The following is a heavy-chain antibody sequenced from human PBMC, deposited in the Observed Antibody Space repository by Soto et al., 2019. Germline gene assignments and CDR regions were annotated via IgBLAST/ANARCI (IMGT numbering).Heavy chain of an antibody. V-gene: IGHV4-39*01. CDR1: GGSISSSSYY. CDR3: ARRFWSGHSRFDY. D-gene: IGHD3-3*01. J-gene: IGHJ4*02. CDR2: IYYSGST. Sequence: PSETLSLTCTVSGGSISSSSYYWGWIRQTPGKGLEWIGSIYYSGSTYYNPSLKSRVTISVDTSKNQFSLKLSSVTAADTAVYYCARRFWSGHSRFDYWGQGTQVTVSS.